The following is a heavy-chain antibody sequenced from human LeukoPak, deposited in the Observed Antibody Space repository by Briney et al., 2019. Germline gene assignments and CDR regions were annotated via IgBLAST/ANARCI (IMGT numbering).Heavy chain of an antibody. Sequence: PGGSLRLSCAASGFTFSSYGMHWVLQAPGKGLEWVAFIRYDGSNKYYADSVKGRFTISRDNSKNTLYLQMNSLRAEDTAVYHCAKPYQLLRISHAFDIWGQGTMVTVSS. CDR2: IRYDGSNK. CDR1: GFTFSSYG. J-gene: IGHJ3*02. V-gene: IGHV3-30*02. CDR3: AKPYQLLRISHAFDI. D-gene: IGHD2-2*01.